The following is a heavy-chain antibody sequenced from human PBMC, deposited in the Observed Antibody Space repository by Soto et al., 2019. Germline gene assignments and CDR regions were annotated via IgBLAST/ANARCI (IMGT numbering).Heavy chain of an antibody. V-gene: IGHV1-18*01. CDR1: GYTFTSYF. CDR2: ISAYNGNT. CDR3: ARQLVEGGQDIVLMVYAKRNRRDPPNYFDY. J-gene: IGHJ4*02. Sequence: ASVKVSCKASGYTFTSYFISWVRQAPGQGLEWMGWISAYNGNTNYAQKLQGRVTMTTDTSTSTAYMELRSLRSDDTAVYYCARQLVEGGQDIVLMVYAKRNRRDPPNYFDYWGQGTLVTVSS. D-gene: IGHD2-8*01.